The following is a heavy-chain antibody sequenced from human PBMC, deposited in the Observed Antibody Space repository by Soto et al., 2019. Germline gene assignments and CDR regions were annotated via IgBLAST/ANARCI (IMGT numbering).Heavy chain of an antibody. D-gene: IGHD5-12*01. CDR1: GGLISKYS. CDR2: VLPISGST. V-gene: IGHV1-69*01. Sequence: QVQLVQSGAEVRKPGSSVKVSCKTSGGLISKYSFNWVRQAPGQGLEWMGGVLPISGSTDYAQKFQGRLTITAYRSTSTVYMELSRLRADDTANYYCATIRVRGVPLRFEDGGQVMLSSVSS. CDR3: ATIRVRGVPLRFED. J-gene: IGHJ4*01.